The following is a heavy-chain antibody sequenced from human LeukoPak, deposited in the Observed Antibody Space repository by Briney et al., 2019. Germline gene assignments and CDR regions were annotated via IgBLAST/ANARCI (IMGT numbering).Heavy chain of an antibody. CDR3: ARDSVPAALGGSDY. D-gene: IGHD2-2*01. CDR1: GYTFTSYG. Sequence: ASVKFSCKASGYTFTSYGISWVRQAPGQGLEWMGWISVYNGNTNYAQKLQGRVTMTTETSTSTTYMELRSLRSDDTAVYYCARDSVPAALGGSDYWGQGTLVTVSS. V-gene: IGHV1-18*01. CDR2: ISVYNGNT. J-gene: IGHJ4*02.